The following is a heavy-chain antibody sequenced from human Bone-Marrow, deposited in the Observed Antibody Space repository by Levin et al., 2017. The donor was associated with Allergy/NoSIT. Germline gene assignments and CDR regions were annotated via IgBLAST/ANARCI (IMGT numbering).Heavy chain of an antibody. CDR3: ARDGEWELQIGSDYYYYGMDV. J-gene: IGHJ6*02. D-gene: IGHD1-26*01. Sequence: GGSLRLSCAASGFTFSSYEMNWVRQAPGKGLEWVSYISSSGSTIYYADSVKGRFTISRDNAKNSLYLQMNSLRAEDTAVYYCARDGEWELQIGSDYYYYGMDVWGQGTTVTVSS. CDR2: ISSSGSTI. CDR1: GFTFSSYE. V-gene: IGHV3-48*03.